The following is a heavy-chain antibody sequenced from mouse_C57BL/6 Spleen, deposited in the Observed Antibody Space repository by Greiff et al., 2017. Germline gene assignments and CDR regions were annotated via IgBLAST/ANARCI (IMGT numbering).Heavy chain of an antibody. Sequence: EVKLQESGPGLVKPSQSLSLTCSVTGYSITSGYYWNWIRQFPGNKLKWMGYISYDGSNNYNPSLKNRISITRDTSKNQFFLKLNSVTTEDTATYYCSLYYYGSSHYFDYWGQGTTLTVSS. CDR2: ISYDGSN. CDR1: GYSITSGYY. V-gene: IGHV3-6*01. J-gene: IGHJ2*01. D-gene: IGHD1-1*01. CDR3: SLYYYGSSHYFDY.